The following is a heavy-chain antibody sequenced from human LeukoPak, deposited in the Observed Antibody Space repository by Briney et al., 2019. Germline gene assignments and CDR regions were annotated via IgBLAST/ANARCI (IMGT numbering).Heavy chain of an antibody. CDR1: GGSISSSSYY. Sequence: SETLSLTCTVSGGSISSSSYYWGWIRQPPGKGLEWIGSIYYSGSTYYNPSLKSRVTISVDTSKNQFSLKLSSMTAADTAVYYCARRKYSSSWYGGGGAFDIWGQGTMVTVSS. CDR2: IYYSGST. V-gene: IGHV4-39*01. CDR3: ARRKYSSSWYGGGGAFDI. J-gene: IGHJ3*02. D-gene: IGHD6-13*01.